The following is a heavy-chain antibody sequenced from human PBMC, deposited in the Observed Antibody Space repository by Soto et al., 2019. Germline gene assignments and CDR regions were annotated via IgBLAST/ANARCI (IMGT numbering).Heavy chain of an antibody. CDR1: GGSISSGNSYS. V-gene: IGHV4-30-2*01. CDR2: ISHTGST. CDR3: ARAVAPYLGTWFDP. Sequence: SETLSLTCAVSGGSISSGNSYSWSWIRQPPGKGLEWIGSISHTGSTSYNPSLKGRVTMSVDKSKNQFSLKLSSVTAADMAVYYCARAVAPYLGTWFDPWGQGTLVTVS. J-gene: IGHJ5*02. D-gene: IGHD3-16*01.